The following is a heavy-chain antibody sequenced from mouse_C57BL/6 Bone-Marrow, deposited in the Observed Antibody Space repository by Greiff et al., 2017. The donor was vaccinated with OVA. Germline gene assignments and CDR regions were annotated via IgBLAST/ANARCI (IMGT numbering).Heavy chain of an antibody. D-gene: IGHD2-5*01. J-gene: IGHJ3*01. Sequence: EVKLVESGGGLVKPGGSLKLSCAASGFTFSDYGMHWVRQAPEKGLEWVAYISSGSSTIYYADTVKGRFTISRDNAKNTLFLQMTRLRSEDTAMYYCARPYYSNYLFAYWGQGTLVTVSA. CDR1: GFTFSDYG. CDR3: ARPYYSNYLFAY. V-gene: IGHV5-17*01. CDR2: ISSGSSTI.